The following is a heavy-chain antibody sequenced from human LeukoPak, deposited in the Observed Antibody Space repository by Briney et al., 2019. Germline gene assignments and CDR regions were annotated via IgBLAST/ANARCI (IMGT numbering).Heavy chain of an antibody. J-gene: IGHJ6*03. Sequence: GGSLRLSCAASGFTFSSYSMNWVRQAPGKGLEWVSSISSGSSYIYYADSVKGRFTIARDNAKNSLYLQMNSLRAEDTAVYYCARDERSTIFGVVFYYMDVWGKGTTVTVSS. D-gene: IGHD3-3*01. CDR2: ISSGSSYI. CDR1: GFTFSSYS. V-gene: IGHV3-21*01. CDR3: ARDERSTIFGVVFYYMDV.